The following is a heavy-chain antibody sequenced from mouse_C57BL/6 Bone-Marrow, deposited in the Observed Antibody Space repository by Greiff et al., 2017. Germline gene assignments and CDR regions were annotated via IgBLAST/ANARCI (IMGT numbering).Heavy chain of an antibody. D-gene: IGHD2-3*01. CDR3: TRGYYEAY. CDR1: GFNIKDDY. Sequence: EVMLVESGAELVRPGASVKLSCTASGFNIKDDYMHWVKQRPEQGLEWIGWIDPENGDTEYASKFQGKATITADTSSNTAYLQLSSLTSEDTAVYYCTRGYYEAYWGQGTLVTVSA. V-gene: IGHV14-4*01. CDR2: IDPENGDT. J-gene: IGHJ3*01.